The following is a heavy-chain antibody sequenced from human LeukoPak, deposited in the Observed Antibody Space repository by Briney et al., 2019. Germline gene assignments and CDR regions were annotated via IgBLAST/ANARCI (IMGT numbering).Heavy chain of an antibody. Sequence: GGSLRLSCVASGFTFDDYGINWVRQAPGKGLEWVSGIRWKSGSIAYADSVKGRFTISRDNAKNSLYLQMNSLRVEDMALYYCAKSRQQLVLFDYWGQGTLVTVSS. CDR3: AKSRQQLVLFDY. CDR1: GFTFDDYG. D-gene: IGHD6-13*01. J-gene: IGHJ4*02. V-gene: IGHV3-9*03. CDR2: IRWKSGSI.